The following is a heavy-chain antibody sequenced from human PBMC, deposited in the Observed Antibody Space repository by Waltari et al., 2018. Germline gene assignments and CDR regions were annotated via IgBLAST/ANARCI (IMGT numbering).Heavy chain of an antibody. CDR1: GFPFCSHW. Sequence: VQLVESGGGLVQPGGSLRLSCAASGFPFCSHWMGRGRQAPGKGLEWVANIKQDGSEEYYVDSVKARFTISRDNARKSMYLQIDSLRAEDTAVYYCARAGVGAISFADYWGQGTLVSVSS. CDR2: IKQDGSEE. V-gene: IGHV3-7*01. J-gene: IGHJ4*02. D-gene: IGHD1-26*01. CDR3: ARAGVGAISFADY.